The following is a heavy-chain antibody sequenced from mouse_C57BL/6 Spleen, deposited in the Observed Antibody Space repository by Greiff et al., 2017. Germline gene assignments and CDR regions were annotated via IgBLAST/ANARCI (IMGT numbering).Heavy chain of an antibody. CDR3: ARRDGYWRYFDG. D-gene: IGHD2-3*01. CDR2: IYPRSGNT. V-gene: IGHV1-81*01. CDR1: GYTFTSYG. Sequence: VQLQESGAELARPGASVKLSCKASGYTFTSYGISWVKQRTGQGLEWIGEIYPRSGNTYYNEKFKGKATLTADKSSSTAYMELRSLTSEDSAVYFCARRDGYWRYFDGWGTGTTVTVSS. J-gene: IGHJ1*03.